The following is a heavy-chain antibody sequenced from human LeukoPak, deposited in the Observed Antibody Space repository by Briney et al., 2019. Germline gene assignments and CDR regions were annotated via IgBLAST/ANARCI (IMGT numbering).Heavy chain of an antibody. Sequence: GESLKISCKGSGYSFSSHWIGWVRQMPGKGLEWMGIIYPGDSDTRYSPSFQGQVTISADKSISTAYLQWSSLKASDTAMYYCARGYYDSSGFFDYWGQGTLVTVSS. J-gene: IGHJ4*02. V-gene: IGHV5-51*01. CDR3: ARGYYDSSGFFDY. CDR1: GYSFSSHW. CDR2: IYPGDSDT. D-gene: IGHD3-22*01.